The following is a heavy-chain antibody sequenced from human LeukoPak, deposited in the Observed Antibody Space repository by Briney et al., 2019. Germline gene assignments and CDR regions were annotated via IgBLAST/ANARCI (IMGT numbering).Heavy chain of an antibody. Sequence: PSETLSLTCTVSGGSISSGSYYWSWIRQPAGKGLEWIGRIYTSGSTNYNPSLKSRVTISVDTSKNQFSLKLSSVTAADTAVYYCARYGDYVAPEGWFDPWGQGTLVTVSS. CDR3: ARYGDYVAPEGWFDP. V-gene: IGHV4-61*02. CDR1: GGSISSGSYY. CDR2: IYTSGST. J-gene: IGHJ5*02. D-gene: IGHD4-17*01.